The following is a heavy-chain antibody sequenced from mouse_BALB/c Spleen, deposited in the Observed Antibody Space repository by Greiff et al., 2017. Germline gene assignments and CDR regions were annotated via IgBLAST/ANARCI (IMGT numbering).Heavy chain of an antibody. V-gene: IGHV14-4*02. CDR1: GFNIKDYY. J-gene: IGHJ1*01. Sequence: VQLKQSGAELVRPGASVKLSCTASGFNIKDYYMQWVKQRPEQGLEWIGWIDPENGDTEYAPKFQGKATMAADTSSNTAYLQRSSLTSEDTAVYYCNVLRILGFAVWGAGTTVTVSS. D-gene: IGHD3-3*01. CDR2: IDPENGDT. CDR3: NVLRILGFAV.